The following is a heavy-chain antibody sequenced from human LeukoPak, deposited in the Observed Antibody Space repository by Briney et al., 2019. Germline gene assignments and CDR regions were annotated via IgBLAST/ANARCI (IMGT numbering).Heavy chain of an antibody. CDR2: INSDGSST. CDR3: AKDRRRTSGWYVFDY. J-gene: IGHJ4*02. CDR1: GFTFSSYW. Sequence: GGSLRLSCAASGFTFSSYWMHWVHQAPGKGLVWVSRINSDGSSTSYADSVKGRFTISRDNAKNTLYLQMNSLRAEDTAVYYCAKDRRRTSGWYVFDYWGQGTLVTVSS. V-gene: IGHV3-74*01. D-gene: IGHD6-19*01.